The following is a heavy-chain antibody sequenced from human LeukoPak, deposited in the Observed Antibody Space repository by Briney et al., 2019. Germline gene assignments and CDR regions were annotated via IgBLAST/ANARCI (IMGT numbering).Heavy chain of an antibody. Sequence: GRSLRLSCAASGFTFSSDAMHWVRQAPGKGLEWVAVISLDGSNKYYAGSVRGRFAISRDNSENTLYLQMNSLRTEDTAVYYCARDLTANWSFDYCGQGTLVTVSS. V-gene: IGHV3-30*09. CDR1: GFTFSSDA. CDR2: ISLDGSNK. J-gene: IGHJ4*02. D-gene: IGHD1-1*01. CDR3: ARDLTANWSFDY.